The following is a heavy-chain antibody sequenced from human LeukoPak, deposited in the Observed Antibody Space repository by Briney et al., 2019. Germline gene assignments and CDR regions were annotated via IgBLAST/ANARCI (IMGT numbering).Heavy chain of an antibody. CDR3: ANFQTVGIKPFEH. D-gene: IGHD3-3*01. Sequence: GGSLRLSCAASGFTFSSYAMSWVRQAPGKGLEWVANIKQDGSEKYYVDSVKGRFTISRDNAKNSVYLQMESLRVEDTAVYYCANFQTVGIKPFEHWGQGTLVTVSS. CDR1: GFTFSSYA. CDR2: IKQDGSEK. V-gene: IGHV3-7*01. J-gene: IGHJ5*02.